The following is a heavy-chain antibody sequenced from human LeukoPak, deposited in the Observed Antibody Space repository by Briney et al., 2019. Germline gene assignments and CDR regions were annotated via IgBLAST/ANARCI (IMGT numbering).Heavy chain of an antibody. D-gene: IGHD3-22*01. J-gene: IGHJ4*02. Sequence: GGSLRLSCAASGFTFSSYAMSWVRQAPGKGLEWVAVMWSDGRSKYFADSVKGRFTISRDNSRNTLYLQMNSLRGEDTAVYFCARDADTSSHYSNFDYWGQGTLVTVSS. CDR2: MWSDGRSK. V-gene: IGHV3-33*08. CDR3: ARDADTSSHYSNFDY. CDR1: GFTFSSYA.